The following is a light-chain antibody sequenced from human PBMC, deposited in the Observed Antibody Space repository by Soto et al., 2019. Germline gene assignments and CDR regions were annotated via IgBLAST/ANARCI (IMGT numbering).Light chain of an antibody. CDR2: GAS. Sequence: EIVLTQSPGTLSLSPGERATLSCRASQSVSSAYLLWFQQKPGQAPRLLIYGASYRAAGIPDRFGGSGSGTDFTLTISRLEPEDFAVYYCHQFGISPYTFGQGTKLEIK. V-gene: IGKV3-20*01. J-gene: IGKJ2*01. CDR1: QSVSSAY. CDR3: HQFGISPYT.